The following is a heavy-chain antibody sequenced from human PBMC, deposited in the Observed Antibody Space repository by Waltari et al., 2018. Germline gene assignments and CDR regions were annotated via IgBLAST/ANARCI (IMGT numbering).Heavy chain of an antibody. CDR3: AREYNYFDF. V-gene: IGHV1-18*01. CDR1: GYTFNAYA. J-gene: IGHJ4*02. CDR2: DSAYNGDT. D-gene: IGHD1-20*01. Sequence: QVQLVQSGAEVKQPGASVKVSCKASGYTFNAYALSWVRQAPGQGLEGMGWDSAYNGDTNYAQNFQGRVTMTPDTSTNTAYMELKNLRSDDTAVYYCAREYNYFDFWGQGSLVTVSS.